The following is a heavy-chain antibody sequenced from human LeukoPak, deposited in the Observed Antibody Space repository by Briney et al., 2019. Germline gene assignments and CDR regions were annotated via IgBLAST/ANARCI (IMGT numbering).Heavy chain of an antibody. D-gene: IGHD6-13*01. Sequence: SQTLSLTCTVSGGSISSGGYYWSWIRQHPGKGLEWIGYIYYSGTTYYNPSLKSRVTISVDTSKNQFSLKLNSVTAADTAVYYCARTRQSWYGPLDTFDIRGQGTMVTVSS. CDR3: ARTRQSWYGPLDTFDI. V-gene: IGHV4-31*03. CDR1: GGSISSGGYY. CDR2: IYYSGTT. J-gene: IGHJ3*02.